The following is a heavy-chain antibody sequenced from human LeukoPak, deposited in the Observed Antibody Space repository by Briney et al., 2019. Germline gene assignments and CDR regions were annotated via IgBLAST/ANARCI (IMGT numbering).Heavy chain of an antibody. CDR2: ISSNGGST. D-gene: IGHD3-22*01. CDR3: ARGYYYDSSGLPYY. V-gene: IGHV3-64*01. J-gene: IGHJ4*02. Sequence: GGSLRLSCAASGFTFSSYAMHWVRQAPGKGLEYVSAISSNGGSTYYANSVKGRFTISRDNSKNTLYLQMGSLRAEDMAVYYCARGYYYDSSGLPYYWGQGTLVTVSS. CDR1: GFTFSSYA.